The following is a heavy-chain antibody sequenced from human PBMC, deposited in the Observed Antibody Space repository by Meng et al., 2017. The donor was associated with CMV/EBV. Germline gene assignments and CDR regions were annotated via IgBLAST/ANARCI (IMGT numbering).Heavy chain of an antibody. V-gene: IGHV1-8*01. CDR3: ARRKSAYYYYGMDV. J-gene: IGHJ6*02. Sequence: ASVNVSCQASGYTFTSYYINWLRQATGQGSEWMGWMNPNSGNTGYAQKFQGRVTMTRNTSISTAYMELSSLRSEDTAVYYCARRKSAYYYYGMDVWGQGTTVTVSS. CDR1: GYTFTSYY. CDR2: MNPNSGNT.